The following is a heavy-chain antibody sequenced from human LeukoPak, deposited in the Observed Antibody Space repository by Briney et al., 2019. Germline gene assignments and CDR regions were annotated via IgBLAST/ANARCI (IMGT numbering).Heavy chain of an antibody. CDR3: ARRPPTYSSSWYFDY. J-gene: IGHJ4*02. Sequence: GESLKISCQGSGSSFTSYWIGWVRQLPGKGLEWMGIIYPGDSDTRYSPSFQGQVTISADKSISTAYLQWSSLKASDTAMYYCARRPPTYSSSWYFDYWGQGTLVTVSS. CDR1: GSSFTSYW. V-gene: IGHV5-51*01. CDR2: IYPGDSDT. D-gene: IGHD6-13*01.